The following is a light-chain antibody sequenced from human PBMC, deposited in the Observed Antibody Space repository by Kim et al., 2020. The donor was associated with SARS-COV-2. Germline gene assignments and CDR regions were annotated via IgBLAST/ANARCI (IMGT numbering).Light chain of an antibody. Sequence: KTVTIACTSSSSSIASNYMQWYQQRPGSAPTTVIYEDNQRPSGVPDRFSGSIDSSSNSASLTISGLKTEDEADYYCQSYDSSNHVVFGGGAQLTVL. V-gene: IGLV6-57*02. J-gene: IGLJ2*01. CDR3: QSYDSSNHVV. CDR2: EDN. CDR1: SSSIASNY.